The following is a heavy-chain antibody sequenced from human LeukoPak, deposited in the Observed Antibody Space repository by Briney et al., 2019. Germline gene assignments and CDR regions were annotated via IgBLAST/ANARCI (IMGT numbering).Heavy chain of an antibody. CDR1: GYTFTGYY. CDR3: ARGPTVTTIDYYYMDV. Sequence: ASVKVSCKASGYTFTGYYMHWVRQATGQGLEWMGWINPNSGGTKYAQKFQGRVTMTRDTSISTAHMELSRLRSDDTAVYYCARGPTVTTIDYYYMDVWGKGTTVTVSS. J-gene: IGHJ6*03. CDR2: INPNSGGT. V-gene: IGHV1-2*02. D-gene: IGHD4-17*01.